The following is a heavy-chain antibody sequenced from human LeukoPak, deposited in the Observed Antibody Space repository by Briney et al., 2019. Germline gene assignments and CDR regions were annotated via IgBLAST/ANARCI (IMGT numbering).Heavy chain of an antibody. D-gene: IGHD6-19*01. CDR2: ISGSGGST. CDR1: GFTFSSYG. V-gene: IGHV3-23*01. CDR3: AKEGYSSGWFDY. J-gene: IGHJ5*01. Sequence: PGGSLRLSCAASGFTFSSYGMHWVRQAPGKGLEWVSAISGSGGSTYYADSVKGRFTISRDNSKNTLYLQMNSLRAEDTAVYYCAKEGYSSGWFDYWGQGTLVTVSS.